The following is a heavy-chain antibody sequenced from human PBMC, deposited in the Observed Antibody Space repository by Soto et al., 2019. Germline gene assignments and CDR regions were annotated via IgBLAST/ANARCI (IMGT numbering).Heavy chain of an antibody. J-gene: IGHJ3*02. CDR1: GYTFINYD. CDR3: ASYDPVLRVAFDI. V-gene: IGHV1-8*01. Sequence: VQLVQSGAEVKKPGASVKVSCKASGYTFINYDIEWVRQATGQGPEWMGWMNPNSGNRYSVQKFRGIVTMTWDTSISTAYLELSGLKSDDTAVYYCASYDPVLRVAFDIWGQGTMVTVSS. CDR2: MNPNSGNR. D-gene: IGHD3-22*01.